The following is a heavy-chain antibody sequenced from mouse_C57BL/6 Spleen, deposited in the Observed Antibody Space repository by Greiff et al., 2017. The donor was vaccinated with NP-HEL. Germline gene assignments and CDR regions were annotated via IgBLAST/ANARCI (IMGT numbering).Heavy chain of an antibody. CDR3: ARRATVVAPGYFDV. CDR2: IYWDDDK. CDR1: GFSLSTSGMG. J-gene: IGHJ1*03. Sequence: QVQLKESGPGILQPSQTLSLTCSFSGFSLSTSGMGVSWIRQPSGKGLEWLAHIYWDDDKRYNPSLKSRLTISKDTSRNQVFLKITSVDTADTATYYCARRATVVAPGYFDVWGTGTTVPVSS. D-gene: IGHD1-1*01. V-gene: IGHV8-12*01.